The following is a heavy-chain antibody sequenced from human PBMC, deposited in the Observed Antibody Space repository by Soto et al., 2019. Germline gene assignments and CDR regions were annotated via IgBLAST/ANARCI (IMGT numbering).Heavy chain of an antibody. J-gene: IGHJ3*02. CDR2: IYYSGST. CDR1: GGSISSGDYY. Sequence: SETLSLTCTVSGGSISSGDYYWSWIRQPPGKGLEWIGYIYYSGSTYYNPSLKSRVTISVDTSKNQFSLKLSSVTAADTAVYYCARGGHRAAISLLGAFDIWGQGTMVTV. CDR3: ARGGHRAAISLLGAFDI. V-gene: IGHV4-30-4*01. D-gene: IGHD2-2*02.